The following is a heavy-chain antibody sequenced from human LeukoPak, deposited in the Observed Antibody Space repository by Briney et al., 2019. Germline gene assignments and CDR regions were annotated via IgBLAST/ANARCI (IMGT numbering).Heavy chain of an antibody. V-gene: IGHV3-30*18. Sequence: GGSLRLSCAGSGFTFSSYGMHWIRQAPGKGLEWVAVISYDGSNKYYADSVKGRFTISRDNSKNTLYVQVNSLGTEDTAAYYCAKGSYYDSSGSFYFDYWGQGTLVTVSS. J-gene: IGHJ4*02. CDR1: GFTFSSYG. D-gene: IGHD3-22*01. CDR3: AKGSYYDSSGSFYFDY. CDR2: ISYDGSNK.